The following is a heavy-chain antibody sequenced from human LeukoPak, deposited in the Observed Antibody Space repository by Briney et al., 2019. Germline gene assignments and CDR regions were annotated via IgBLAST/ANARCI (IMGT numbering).Heavy chain of an antibody. J-gene: IGHJ4*02. V-gene: IGHV1-69*04. CDR1: GGTFSSYA. CDR2: IIPILGIA. D-gene: IGHD5-24*01. CDR3: AIHVEMATITYFDY. Sequence: ASVKVSCKASGGTFSSYAISWVRQAPGQGLEWMGRIIPILGIANYAQKFQGRVTITADKSTSTAYMELSSLRSEDTAVYYRAIHVEMATITYFDYWGQGTLVTVSS.